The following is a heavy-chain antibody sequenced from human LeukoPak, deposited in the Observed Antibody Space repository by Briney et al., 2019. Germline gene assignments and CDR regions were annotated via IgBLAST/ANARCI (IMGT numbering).Heavy chain of an antibody. J-gene: IGHJ4*02. CDR3: ARDRTTVTTFDY. V-gene: IGHV3-21*01. CDR1: RFTFSTYT. D-gene: IGHD4-17*01. CDR2: ISSSSSYI. Sequence: GGSLRLSCAASRFTFSTYTMNRVRQAPGKGPEWVSSISSSSSYIYYADSVKGRFTISRDNAKNSLYLQMNTLRAEDTAVYYCARDRTTVTTFDYWGQGTLVTVSS.